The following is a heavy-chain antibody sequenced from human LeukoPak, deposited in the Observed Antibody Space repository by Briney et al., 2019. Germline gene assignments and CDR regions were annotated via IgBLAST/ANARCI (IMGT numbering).Heavy chain of an antibody. CDR3: ARGLQRGDRMLLWFGEFWGDSYFGMDV. D-gene: IGHD3-10*01. V-gene: IGHV1-8*02. Sequence: ASVRVSCKASGYTFTNYDINWVRQATGQGLEWVGWLNPKNGNTGYARKFQGRVIMTRDISISTAYMEVTTLGSEDTAVYYCARGLQRGDRMLLWFGEFWGDSYFGMDVWGQGTTVTVSS. J-gene: IGHJ6*02. CDR1: GYTFTNYD. CDR2: LNPKNGNT.